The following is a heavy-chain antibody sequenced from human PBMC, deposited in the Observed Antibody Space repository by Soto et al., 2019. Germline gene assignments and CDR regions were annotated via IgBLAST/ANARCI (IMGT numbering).Heavy chain of an antibody. CDR3: AKDQRVAGIYFDY. CDR1: GFTFSSYA. J-gene: IGHJ4*02. Sequence: GGSLRLSCAASGFTFSSYAMSWVRQAPGKGLEWVSGISGSASSTYHADSVKGRFTISRDNSKNTLYLQMNSLRVEDTAVYYCAKDQRVAGIYFDYWGQGTLVTVSS. CDR2: ISGSASST. D-gene: IGHD6-19*01. V-gene: IGHV3-23*01.